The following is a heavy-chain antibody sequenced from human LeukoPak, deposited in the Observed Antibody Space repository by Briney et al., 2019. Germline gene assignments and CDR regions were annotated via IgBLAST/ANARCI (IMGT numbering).Heavy chain of an antibody. D-gene: IGHD1-26*01. CDR3: AKRGAVGGNWLDP. J-gene: IGHJ5*02. CDR2: IRYDGSNQ. Sequence: GGSLRLSCAASGFAFSNYGMHWVRQAPGKGLEWVAYIRYDGSNQFSADSVKGRFTISRDNSNYTPHLQMNSLRPDDTAVYYCAKRGAVGGNWLDPWGQGTLVTVSS. V-gene: IGHV3-30*02. CDR1: GFAFSNYG.